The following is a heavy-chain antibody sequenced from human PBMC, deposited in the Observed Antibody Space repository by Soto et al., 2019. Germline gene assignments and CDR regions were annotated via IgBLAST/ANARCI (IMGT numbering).Heavy chain of an antibody. CDR3: ARMASFGSLNWFDP. Sequence: ASVKVSCKASGYTFTNNDVTWVRQATGQGLEWMGWMNPGSGDTGYAQKFRGRVTMTRNTSIATAYMELSSLRSEDTAIYYCARMASFGSLNWFDPWGQGTMVTVSS. J-gene: IGHJ5*02. CDR2: MNPGSGDT. D-gene: IGHD5-18*01. CDR1: GYTFTNND. V-gene: IGHV1-8*01.